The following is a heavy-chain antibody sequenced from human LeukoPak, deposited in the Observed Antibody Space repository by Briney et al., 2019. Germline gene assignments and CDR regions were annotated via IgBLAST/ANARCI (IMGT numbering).Heavy chain of an antibody. J-gene: IGHJ5*02. D-gene: IGHD3-10*01. V-gene: IGHV3-23*01. Sequence: GGSLSLSRAPSGLSFSRYAMCWVRQAPRAGREWVSAICGSGGSTYNAGAVTSRFTISRDNSKITLYLQMNSLSAKDTAVYYGARQVLLWFGELFFDSLEGFDPWGQGTLVTVSS. CDR3: ARQVLLWFGELFFDSLEGFDP. CDR2: ICGSGGST. CDR1: GLSFSRYA.